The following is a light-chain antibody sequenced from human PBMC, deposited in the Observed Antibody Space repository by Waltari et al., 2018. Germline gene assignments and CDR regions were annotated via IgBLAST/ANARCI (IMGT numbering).Light chain of an antibody. J-gene: IGKJ1*01. CDR2: ELS. CDR3: MQGLSLPWT. V-gene: IGKV2-29*02. Sequence: DNVMTQTPLSLSVTQGQPAYISCKSSQSLLHTDGKTYLYWYLQTPGQSPQLRMYELSSRFSGVPDRFSGSGSGTDFTLKISRVEAEDVGVYYCMQGLSLPWTFGQGTKVEIK. CDR1: QSLLHTDGKTY.